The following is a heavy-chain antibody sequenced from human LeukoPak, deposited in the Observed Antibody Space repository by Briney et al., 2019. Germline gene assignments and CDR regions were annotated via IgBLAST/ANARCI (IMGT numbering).Heavy chain of an antibody. Sequence: GGSLRLSCAASGFTFSSYAMSWVRQAPGKGLEWVSAFSGSGGSTYYADSVKGRFTISRDNSKDTVYLQMNSLRAGDTAVYYCARVRKYSGYYSWYFDLWGRGTLVTVSS. CDR1: GFTFSSYA. V-gene: IGHV3-23*01. D-gene: IGHD5-12*01. J-gene: IGHJ2*01. CDR2: FSGSGGST. CDR3: ARVRKYSGYYSWYFDL.